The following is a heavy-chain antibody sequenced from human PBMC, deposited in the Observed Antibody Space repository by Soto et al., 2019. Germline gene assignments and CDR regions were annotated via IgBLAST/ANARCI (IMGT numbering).Heavy chain of an antibody. CDR2: ITHSGST. CDR3: ARDKITGLFDY. D-gene: IGHD2-8*02. Sequence: QVQLQQWGAGLLKPSETLSLTCAVYVGSFSGYYWTWIRQPPGTGLEWFGEITHSGSTNYNPSLKSRVTISVDTSKNQFSLKLTSVTAADTAVYYCARDKITGLFDYWGQGTLVTVSS. CDR1: VGSFSGYY. V-gene: IGHV4-34*01. J-gene: IGHJ4*02.